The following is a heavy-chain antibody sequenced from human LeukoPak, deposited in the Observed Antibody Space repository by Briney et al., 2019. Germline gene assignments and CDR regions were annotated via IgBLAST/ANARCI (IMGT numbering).Heavy chain of an antibody. CDR3: ARSLGPGLDY. J-gene: IGHJ4*02. V-gene: IGHV6-1*01. CDR1: GDSVSSNSAA. Sequence: SQTLSLTCAISGDSVSSNSAAWNWIRQSPSRGLKWLGRTYYKSKWYNEYAVSVKSRITINPDTSKNHFSLQLNSVTPEDTAVYYCARSLGPGLDYWGQGTLVTVSS. D-gene: IGHD1-1*01. CDR2: TYYKSKWYN.